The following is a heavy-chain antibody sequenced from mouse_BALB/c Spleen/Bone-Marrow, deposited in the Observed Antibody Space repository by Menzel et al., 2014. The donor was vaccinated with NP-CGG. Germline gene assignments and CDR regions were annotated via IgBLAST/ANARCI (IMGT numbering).Heavy chain of an antibody. CDR3: ATYYYGSSLFAY. J-gene: IGHJ3*01. CDR1: GFNIKDTY. Sequence: EVKLVESGAELVKPGASVKLSCTASGFNIKDTYMHWVKQRPEQGLELIGRIDPANGNTKYDPKFQGKATITADTSSNTAYLQLSSLTSEDTAVYYCATYYYGSSLFAYWGQGTLVTVSA. D-gene: IGHD1-1*01. V-gene: IGHV14-3*02. CDR2: IDPANGNT.